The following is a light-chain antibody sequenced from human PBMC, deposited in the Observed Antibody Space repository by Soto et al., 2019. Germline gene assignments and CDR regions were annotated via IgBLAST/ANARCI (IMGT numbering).Light chain of an antibody. J-gene: IGLJ1*01. CDR2: EVT. CDR1: GIEIGFYSY. V-gene: IGLV2-14*01. CDR3: SSYTSTSTIYV. Sequence: QSGVTQPAYMSGCPGKSMTRSDPGTGIEIGFYSYVSWYQHHPGKAPKLIIYEVTNRPSGVSNRFSGSKSGNTASLTISGLQAEDEADYHCSSYTSTSTIYVFGTGTKVTVL.